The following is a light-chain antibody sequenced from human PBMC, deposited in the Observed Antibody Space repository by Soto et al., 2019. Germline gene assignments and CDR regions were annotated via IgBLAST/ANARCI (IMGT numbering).Light chain of an antibody. J-gene: IGKJ1*01. V-gene: IGKV3-15*01. CDR2: GAS. Sequence: EIVMRQSPATLSVSPGERVTLSCRASQSVSSDLAWYQQKPGQAPRLLIYGASTRATGIPARFRGSGSGTEFTLTISSLHSEDFAVYYCQQYNNWPPWTFGQGTKVDI. CDR3: QQYNNWPPWT. CDR1: QSVSSD.